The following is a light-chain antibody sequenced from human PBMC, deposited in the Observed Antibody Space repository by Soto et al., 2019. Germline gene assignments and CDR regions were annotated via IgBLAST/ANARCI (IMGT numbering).Light chain of an antibody. CDR1: SGSVSTSHY. Sequence: QTVVTQEASLSVSPGETVTLTCGLNSGSVSTSHYPSWYQQTPGQPPRTLILNIESRPSGVPERFSGTIIGRRAALTITGAQSEDESDYYCMLCVATGVWVFGGGTKVTVL. CDR3: MLCVATGVWV. CDR2: NIE. J-gene: IGLJ3*02. V-gene: IGLV8-61*01.